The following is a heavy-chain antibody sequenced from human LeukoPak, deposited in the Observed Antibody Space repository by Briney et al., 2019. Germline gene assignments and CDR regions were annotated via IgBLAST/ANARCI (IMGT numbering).Heavy chain of an antibody. CDR1: GGSISNHY. Sequence: PSETLSLTCTVSGGSISNHYWSWIRQPPGKGLEWIGYIYYSGSTNYNPSLKSRVIISVDTCKNQFSLKLSSVTAADTAVYYCARVGSHAMVLEYWGQGTLVTVTS. CDR3: ARVGSHAMVLEY. D-gene: IGHD5-18*01. J-gene: IGHJ4*02. CDR2: IYYSGST. V-gene: IGHV4-59*08.